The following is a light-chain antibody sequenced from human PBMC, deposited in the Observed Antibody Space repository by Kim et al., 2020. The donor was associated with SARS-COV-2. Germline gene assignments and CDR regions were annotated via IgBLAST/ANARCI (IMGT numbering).Light chain of an antibody. J-gene: IGKJ2*01. CDR2: KVS. CDR3: MQGVHWRYS. CDR1: QSLVYSDGNTY. Sequence: DVVMTQSPLSLPVTLGQPASISCRSSQSLVYSDGNTYLNWFQQRPGQSPRRLLYKVSNRDSGVPDRFSGSGSGTDFTLKISRVEAMGVGVYYSMQGVHWRYSLGQGTKLEI. V-gene: IGKV2-30*01.